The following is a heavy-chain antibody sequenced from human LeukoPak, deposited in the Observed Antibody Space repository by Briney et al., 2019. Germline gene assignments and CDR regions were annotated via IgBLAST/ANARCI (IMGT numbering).Heavy chain of an antibody. V-gene: IGHV1-2*02. J-gene: IGHJ6*03. D-gene: IGHD2-2*01. Sequence: GASVKVSCKASGYTFTNYGISWVRQAPGQGLEWMGWINPNSGGTNYAQKFQGRVTMTRDTSISTAYMELSRLRSDDTAVYYCARVFPCSTSCIIPYYYMDVWGKGTTVTVSS. CDR3: ARVFPCSTSCIIPYYYMDV. CDR1: GYTFTNYG. CDR2: INPNSGGT.